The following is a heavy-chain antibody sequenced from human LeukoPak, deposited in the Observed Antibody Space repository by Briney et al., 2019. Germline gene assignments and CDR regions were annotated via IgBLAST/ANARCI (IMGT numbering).Heavy chain of an antibody. V-gene: IGHV4-59*01. Sequence: PSETLSLTCTVSGGSITTYYWSRIRQPPGEGLEWIGYVYYTGSTNYNPSLKSRVAISVDTSKNQFSLKMSSVTAADTAVYYCAQHGGAFDIWGQGTMVTVSS. CDR1: GGSITTYY. CDR2: VYYTGST. D-gene: IGHD2-2*01. CDR3: AQHGGAFDI. J-gene: IGHJ3*02.